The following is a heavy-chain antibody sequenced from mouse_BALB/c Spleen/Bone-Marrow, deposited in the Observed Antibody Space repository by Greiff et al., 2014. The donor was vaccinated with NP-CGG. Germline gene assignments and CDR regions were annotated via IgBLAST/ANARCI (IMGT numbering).Heavy chain of an antibody. J-gene: IGHJ3*01. D-gene: IGHD2-3*01. CDR1: GFSLTSYG. CDR3: ARHDNDGYYLAY. Sequence: VKLMESGPDLVAPSQSLSITCTVSGFSLTSYGVHWVRQPPGKGLEWLVVIWSDGNTNDNSALKSRLSISKDNSKSQVFLKMNSLQTDDTAMYYCARHDNDGYYLAYWGQGTLVTVSA. V-gene: IGHV2-6-2*01. CDR2: IWSDGNT.